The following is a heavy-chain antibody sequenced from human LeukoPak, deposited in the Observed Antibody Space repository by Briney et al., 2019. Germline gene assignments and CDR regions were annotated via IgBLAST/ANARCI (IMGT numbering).Heavy chain of an antibody. D-gene: IGHD3-10*01. CDR2: IYSGGST. V-gene: IGHV3-53*01. Sequence: PGGSLRLSCAASGFTVSSNYMSWVRQAPGKGLEWVSVIYSGGSTYYADSVKGRFTISRDNSKNTLYLQMNSLRAEDTAVYYCARAPAMVRGVPYPSYYYYMDVWGKGTTVTVSS. CDR3: ARAPAMVRGVPYPSYYYYMDV. J-gene: IGHJ6*03. CDR1: GFTVSSNY.